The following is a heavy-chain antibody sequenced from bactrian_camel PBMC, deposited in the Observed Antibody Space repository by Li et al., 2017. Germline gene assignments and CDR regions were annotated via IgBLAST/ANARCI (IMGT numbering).Heavy chain of an antibody. J-gene: IGHJ4*01. CDR1: GYTGSSYC. CDR2: VDDDGYT. D-gene: IGHD1*01. V-gene: IGHV3S55*01. Sequence: VQLVESGGGSVQAGGSLRLSCVISGYTGSSYCMGWFRQAPGKEREVVARVDDDGYTKYADSVKGRFTASRDNAKNALNLLMNSLKPEDTAMYYCAADLGPCQVRGRNLVPRPTTFGYWGQGTQVTVS. CDR3: AADLGPCQVRGRNLVPRPTTFGY.